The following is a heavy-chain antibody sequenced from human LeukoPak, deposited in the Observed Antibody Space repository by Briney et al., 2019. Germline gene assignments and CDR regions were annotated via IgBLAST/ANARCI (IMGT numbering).Heavy chain of an antibody. D-gene: IGHD3-10*01. Sequence: SGPALVKPTQTLTLTCTFSGFSLSTSGMRVSWIRRPPGKALEWLARIDWDDDKFYSTSLKTRLTISKDTSKNQVVLTMTNMDPVDTATYYCARVAGSGSSNWFDPWGQGTLVTVSS. CDR2: IDWDDDK. CDR3: ARVAGSGSSNWFDP. V-gene: IGHV2-70*04. J-gene: IGHJ5*02. CDR1: GFSLSTSGMR.